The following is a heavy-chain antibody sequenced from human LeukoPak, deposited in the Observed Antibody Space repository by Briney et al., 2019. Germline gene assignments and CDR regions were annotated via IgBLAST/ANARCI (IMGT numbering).Heavy chain of an antibody. Sequence: ASVKVSCKASGYTFTGYYMHWVRQAPGQGLEWMGRINPNSGGTSYAQKFQGRVTMTRDTSISTAYMELSRLRSDDSAVYYCARGRSAKFDNWGQGTLVTVSS. D-gene: IGHD5-24*01. CDR3: ARGRSAKFDN. CDR2: INPNSGGT. V-gene: IGHV1-2*06. CDR1: GYTFTGYY. J-gene: IGHJ4*02.